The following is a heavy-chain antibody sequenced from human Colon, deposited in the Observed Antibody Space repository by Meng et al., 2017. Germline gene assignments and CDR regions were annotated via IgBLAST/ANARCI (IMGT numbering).Heavy chain of an antibody. V-gene: IGHV3-23*04. CDR3: AKARGQWLVGFDY. J-gene: IGHJ4*02. Sequence: VQLVESGGGVGQPGRSLRLSCAAAGFTFSSYAISWVRQAQGKGLEWVSSISGSGGSTYYADSVKGRFTVSRDNSKNTVYLQTNSLRADDTAVYYCAKARGQWLVGFDYWGQGTLVTVSS. CDR1: GFTFSSYA. D-gene: IGHD6-19*01. CDR2: ISGSGGST.